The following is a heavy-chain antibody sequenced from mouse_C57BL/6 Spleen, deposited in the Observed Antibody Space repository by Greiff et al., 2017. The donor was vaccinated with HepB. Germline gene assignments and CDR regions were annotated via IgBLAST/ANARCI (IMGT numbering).Heavy chain of an antibody. CDR1: GYTFTSYW. CDR2: IYPGNSDT. Sequence: EVKLVESGTVLARPGASVKMSCKTSGYTFTSYWMHWVKQRPGQGLEWIGAIYPGNSDTSYNQKFKGKAKLTAVTAASTAYMELSSLTNEDSAVYYCTRGSGIPYAMDYWGQGTSVTVSS. D-gene: IGHD1-3*01. J-gene: IGHJ4*01. V-gene: IGHV1-5*01. CDR3: TRGSGIPYAMDY.